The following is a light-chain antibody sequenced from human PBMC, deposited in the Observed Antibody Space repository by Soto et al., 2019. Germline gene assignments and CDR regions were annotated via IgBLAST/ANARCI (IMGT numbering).Light chain of an antibody. CDR1: RSVLYSSNNKDF. CDR3: HQYFSPPHT. J-gene: IGKJ2*01. Sequence: DIVMTQSPDSLAVSLGERATINCKSSRSVLYSSNNKDFLAWYQQKPGQPPKLLIYSASTRESGVPDRFSGSGSGSDFTLTISSLQAEDVAVYYCHQYFSPPHTSGHGTKLEIK. V-gene: IGKV4-1*01. CDR2: SAS.